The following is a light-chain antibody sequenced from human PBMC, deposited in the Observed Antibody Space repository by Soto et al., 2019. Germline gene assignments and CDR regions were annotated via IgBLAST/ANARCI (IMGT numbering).Light chain of an antibody. CDR1: QGIGST. CDR2: DAS. Sequence: EIVMTQSPATLSVSPGEGATLSCRASQGIGSTLAWYQHKPGQTPRLLIYDASVLETGVPSRFSGSGSGTEFTLAISGLQSDDFATYYCQQYNTYWTFGPGTKVDIK. J-gene: IGKJ1*01. V-gene: IGKV3-15*01. CDR3: QQYNTYWT.